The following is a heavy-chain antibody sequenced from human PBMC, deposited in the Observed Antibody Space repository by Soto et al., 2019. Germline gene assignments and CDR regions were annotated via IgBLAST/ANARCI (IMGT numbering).Heavy chain of an antibody. J-gene: IGHJ5*02. CDR1: GFTFSSYA. D-gene: IGHD1-26*01. Sequence: GSLRLSCAASGFTFSSYAMHWVRQAPGKGLEWVAVISYDGSNKYYAGSVKGRFTISRDNSKNTLYLQMNSLRAEDTAVYYCARYSGSALIPWGQGTLVTVSS. V-gene: IGHV3-30-3*01. CDR2: ISYDGSNK. CDR3: ARYSGSALIP.